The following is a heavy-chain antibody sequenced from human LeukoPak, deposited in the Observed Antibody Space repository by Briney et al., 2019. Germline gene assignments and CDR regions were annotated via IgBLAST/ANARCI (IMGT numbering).Heavy chain of an antibody. D-gene: IGHD2-15*01. CDR3: ARGPDCSGGSCYSGGFDY. J-gene: IGHJ4*02. V-gene: IGHV4-39*07. CDR1: GGSISSSSYY. Sequence: SETLSLTCTVSGGSISSSSYYWGWIRQPPGKGLEWIGSIYYSGSTYYNPSLKSRVTISVDTSKNQFSLKLSSVTAADTAVYYCARGPDCSGGSCYSGGFDYWGQGTLVTVSS. CDR2: IYYSGST.